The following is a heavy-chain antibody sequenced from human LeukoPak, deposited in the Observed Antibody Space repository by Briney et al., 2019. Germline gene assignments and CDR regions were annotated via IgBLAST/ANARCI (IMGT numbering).Heavy chain of an antibody. D-gene: IGHD3-16*01. CDR1: GMNNYW. CDR2: INKDGSEK. V-gene: IGHV3-7*01. J-gene: IGHJ4*02. Sequence: GGSLSLSCIGSGMNNYWMTWVRQAPGKGLQSLANINKDGSEKYYLDSVKGRITISRDNMKNSVFLEINSLRAEDTGIYYGATDLNWVSHWGQGTLVTVSS. CDR3: ATDLNWVSH.